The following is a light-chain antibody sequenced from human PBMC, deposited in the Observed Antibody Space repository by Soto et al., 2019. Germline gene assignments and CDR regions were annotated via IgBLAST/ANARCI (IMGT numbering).Light chain of an antibody. V-gene: IGKV3-20*01. CDR2: GAS. CDR3: QQYGSSPRVT. J-gene: IGKJ4*01. Sequence: ETVVTQSPGTLSLSPGERATLSCRASQSVSSSFLAWYQQKPGQAPRLLIYGASSMATGIADRFSGSGSGTYFTLTISRLEPEDFAVYYCQQYGSSPRVTFGGGIKVEIK. CDR1: QSVSSSF.